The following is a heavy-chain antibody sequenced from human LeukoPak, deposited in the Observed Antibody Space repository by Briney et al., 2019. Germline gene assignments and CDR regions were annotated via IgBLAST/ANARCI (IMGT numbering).Heavy chain of an antibody. CDR2: IKQDGSEK. Sequence: GSLRLSCAASGFTLGNHAMSWVRQAPGKGLEWVANIKQDGSEKYYVDSVKGRFTISRDNAKNSLYLQLNSLRVEDTAVYYCASQRFLDYWGQGTLVTVSS. D-gene: IGHD3-3*01. J-gene: IGHJ4*02. CDR1: GFTLGNHA. V-gene: IGHV3-7*01. CDR3: ASQRFLDY.